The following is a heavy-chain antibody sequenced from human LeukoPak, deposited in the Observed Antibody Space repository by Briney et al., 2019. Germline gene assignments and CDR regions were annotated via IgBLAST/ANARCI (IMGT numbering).Heavy chain of an antibody. J-gene: IGHJ4*02. V-gene: IGHV3-11*01. CDR1: GFTFSDYY. CDR3: AKDGSYYPLYFDY. Sequence: PGGSLRLSCAASGFTFSDYYMSWIRQAPGKGLEWVSYISSSGSTIYYADSVKGRFTISRDNSKNTLYLQMNSLRAEDTAVYYCAKDGSYYPLYFDYWGQGTLVTVSS. D-gene: IGHD3-10*01. CDR2: ISSSGSTI.